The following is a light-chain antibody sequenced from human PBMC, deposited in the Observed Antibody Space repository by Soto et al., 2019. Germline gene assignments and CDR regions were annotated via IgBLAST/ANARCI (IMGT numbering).Light chain of an antibody. V-gene: IGKV1-5*03. CDR3: QQYETYPLT. CDR1: QSISSW. Sequence: DIQRTQSPSTLSASVGDRVTITCRASQSISSWLAWYQQKPGKAPKLLVYKASSLESGVPSRFSGSGSGTEFTLTISTLQPDDFATYYCQQYETYPLTFGGGTKVEIK. J-gene: IGKJ4*01. CDR2: KAS.